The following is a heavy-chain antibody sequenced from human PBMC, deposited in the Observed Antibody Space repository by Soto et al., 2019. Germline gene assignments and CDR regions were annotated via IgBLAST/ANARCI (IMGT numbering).Heavy chain of an antibody. V-gene: IGHV3-33*01. Sequence: QLQLVESGGGVVQPGRSLRISCSASGFSLSNYVMHWVRQAPGKGPEWVAVMWYDGTNIYYADSVKGRFTISRDNSKDTLFLHMNNLRAEDTAVYYCARGYSSAWSEDEAVFDYWGQGTLVTVSP. CDR3: ARGYSSAWSEDEAVFDY. D-gene: IGHD6-19*01. CDR2: MWYDGTNI. J-gene: IGHJ4*02. CDR1: GFSLSNYV.